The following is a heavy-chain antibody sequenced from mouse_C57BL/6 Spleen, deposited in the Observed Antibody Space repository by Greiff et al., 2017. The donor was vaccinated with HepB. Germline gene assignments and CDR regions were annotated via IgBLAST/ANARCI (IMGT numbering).Heavy chain of an antibody. CDR2: INPSSGYT. V-gene: IGHV1-4*01. CDR3: ARSYYDYDEGYYAMDY. D-gene: IGHD2-4*01. J-gene: IGHJ4*01. CDR1: GYTFTSYT. Sequence: LQESGAELARPGASVKMSCKASGYTFTSYTMHWVKQRPGQGLEWIGYINPSSGYTKYNQKFKDKATLTADKSSSTAYMQLSSLTSEDSAVYYCARSYYDYDEGYYAMDYWGQGTSVTVSS.